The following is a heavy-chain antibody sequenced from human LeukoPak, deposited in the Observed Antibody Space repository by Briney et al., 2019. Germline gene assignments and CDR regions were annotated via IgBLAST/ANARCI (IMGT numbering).Heavy chain of an antibody. D-gene: IGHD3-22*01. CDR3: ARDNVYYYDSSGYAFDT. J-gene: IGHJ3*02. Sequence: GGSLRLSCAASGFTVSSNYMSWVRQAPGKGLEWVSVIYSGGSTYYADSVKGRFTISRDNSKNTLYIQMNSLGAEHTAVYYCARDNVYYYDSSGYAFDTWGQGTMVTVSS. CDR1: GFTVSSNY. CDR2: IYSGGST. V-gene: IGHV3-53*01.